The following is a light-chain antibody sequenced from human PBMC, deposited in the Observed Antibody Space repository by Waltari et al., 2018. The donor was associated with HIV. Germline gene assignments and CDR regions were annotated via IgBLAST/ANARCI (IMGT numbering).Light chain of an antibody. CDR2: RNN. V-gene: IGLV1-47*01. J-gene: IGLJ1*01. Sequence: QSMLTQPPSASGTPGQRVTIPCSGSSSNIGRYNVYWYQQLPGTAPKLLIYRNNQRPSGVPDRFSGSKSGTSASLAISGLRSEDEADYYCAAWNDSLSGYVFGTGTKVTV. CDR3: AAWNDSLSGYV. CDR1: SSNIGRYN.